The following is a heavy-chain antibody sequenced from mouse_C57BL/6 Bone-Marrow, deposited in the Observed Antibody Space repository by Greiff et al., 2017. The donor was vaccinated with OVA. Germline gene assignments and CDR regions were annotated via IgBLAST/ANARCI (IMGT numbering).Heavy chain of an antibody. V-gene: IGHV1-72*01. CDR2: IDPNSGGT. Sequence: QVQLKQPGAELVKPGASVKLSCKASGYTFTSYWLHWVKQRPGRGLEWIGRIDPNSGGTKYNEKFKSKATLTVDNPSSTAYMQLSSLTSEDSAVYYCARGYYLYYYAMDYWGQGTSVTVSS. J-gene: IGHJ4*01. CDR1: GYTFTSYW. CDR3: ARGYYLYYYAMDY. D-gene: IGHD2-3*01.